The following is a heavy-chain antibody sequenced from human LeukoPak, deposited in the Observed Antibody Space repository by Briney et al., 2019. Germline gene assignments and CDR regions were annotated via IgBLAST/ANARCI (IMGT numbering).Heavy chain of an antibody. CDR1: GYTFTGYY. D-gene: IGHD3-10*01. CDR3: ARDRLWFGEYYFDY. J-gene: IGHJ4*02. CDR2: INPNSGGT. Sequence: ASVKVSCKASGYTFTGYYMHWVRQAPGQGLEWMGRINPNSGGTNYAQKFQGRVTMTRDTPISTAYMELSRLRSDDTAVYYCARDRLWFGEYYFDYWGQGTLVTVSS. V-gene: IGHV1-2*06.